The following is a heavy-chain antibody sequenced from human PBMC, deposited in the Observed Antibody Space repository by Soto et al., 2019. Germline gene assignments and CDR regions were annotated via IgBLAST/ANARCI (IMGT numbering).Heavy chain of an antibody. D-gene: IGHD5-12*01. CDR2: IFHSVTT. V-gene: IGHV4-4*02. CDR1: GGSISSSSW. Sequence: SESLSVACAAPGGSISSSSWWRCVRQPPGKGLEWIGEIFHSVTTKYNPSLKSRVTISVDKSANQFSLKLNSVTAADTAVYYCARRDIVATIKGDYWGQGTLVTVSS. CDR3: ARRDIVATIKGDY. J-gene: IGHJ4*02.